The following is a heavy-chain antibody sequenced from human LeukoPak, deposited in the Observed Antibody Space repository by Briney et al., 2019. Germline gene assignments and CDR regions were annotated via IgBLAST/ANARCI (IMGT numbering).Heavy chain of an antibody. CDR3: ARTSRYCSSTSCYTDHFDY. V-gene: IGHV4-31*11. J-gene: IGHJ4*02. CDR1: GGSFSGYY. CDR2: IYYSGST. D-gene: IGHD2-2*02. Sequence: PSETLSLTCAVYGGSFSGYYWSWIRQHPGKGLEWIGYIYYSGSTYYNPSLKSRVTISVDTSKNQFSLKLSSVTAADTAVYYCARTSRYCSSTSCYTDHFDYWGQGTLVTVSS.